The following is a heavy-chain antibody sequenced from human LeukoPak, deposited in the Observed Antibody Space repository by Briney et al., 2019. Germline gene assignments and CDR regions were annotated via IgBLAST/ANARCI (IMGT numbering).Heavy chain of an antibody. V-gene: IGHV3-9*01. CDR2: ISWNSGST. D-gene: IGHD6-19*01. J-gene: IGHJ4*02. Sequence: PGRSLRLSCAASGFTFSSYAMHWVRQAPGKGLEWVSGISWNSGSTGYADSVKGRFTISRDNAKNSLYLQMNSLRAEDTAVYYCARPDSYSSGWYVVPYDYWGQGTLVTVSS. CDR3: ARPDSYSSGWYVVPYDY. CDR1: GFTFSSYA.